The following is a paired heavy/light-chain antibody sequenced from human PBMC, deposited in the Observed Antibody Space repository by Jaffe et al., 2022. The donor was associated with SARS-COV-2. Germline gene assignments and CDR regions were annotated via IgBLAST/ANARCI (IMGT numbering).Light chain of an antibody. CDR3: LLSYSGARI. J-gene: IGLJ2*01. CDR2: DTT. V-gene: IGLV7-46*01. CDR1: TGAVTSGHY. Sequence: QAVVTQEPSLTVSPGGTVTLTCGSSTGAVTSGHYPSWFQQKPGQAPTTLIYDTTNKHSWTPARFSGSLLGGKAALTLSGAQPEDEAEYYCLLSYSGARIFGEGTKLTVL.
Heavy chain of an antibody. V-gene: IGHV1-46*01. CDR1: GYTFTSSY. CDR3: ARASSAGRRFDY. D-gene: IGHD6-13*01. J-gene: IGHJ4*02. Sequence: QVQLVQSGAEVEKPGASLKVSCKASGYTFTSSYIHWVRQAPGQGLEWMGMINPSGGSTTYAQKFQGRVTLTRDTSTSTVYMEVTSLTSEDTAVYYCARASSAGRRFDYWGQGTLVTVSS. CDR2: INPSGGST.